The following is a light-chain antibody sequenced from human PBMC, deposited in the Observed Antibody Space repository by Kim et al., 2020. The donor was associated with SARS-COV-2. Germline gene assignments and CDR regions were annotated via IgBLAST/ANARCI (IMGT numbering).Light chain of an antibody. V-gene: IGLV3-27*01. Sequence: SVSPGQTARSTCSGDVLAKKYARWFQQKPGQAPVLVIYKDNERPSRIPERFSGSSSGTTVTLTISGAQVEDEADYYCYSAVDNNWVFGGGTKLTVL. CDR3: YSAVDNNWV. J-gene: IGLJ3*02. CDR2: KDN. CDR1: VLAKKY.